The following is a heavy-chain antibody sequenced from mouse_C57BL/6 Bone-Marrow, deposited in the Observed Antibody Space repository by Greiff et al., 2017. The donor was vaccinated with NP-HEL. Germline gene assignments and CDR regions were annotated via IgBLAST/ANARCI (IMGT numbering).Heavy chain of an antibody. CDR1: GFSFNTYA. CDR2: IRSKSNNYAT. J-gene: IGHJ3*01. V-gene: IGHV10-1*01. Sequence: EVQLVESGGGLVQPKGSLKLSCAASGFSFNTYAMNWVRQAPGKGLEWVARIRSKSNNYATYYADSVKDRFTISRDDSESMLYLQMNNLKTEDTAMYYCVRSYSNSAWFAYWGQGTPVTVSA. D-gene: IGHD2-5*01. CDR3: VRSYSNSAWFAY.